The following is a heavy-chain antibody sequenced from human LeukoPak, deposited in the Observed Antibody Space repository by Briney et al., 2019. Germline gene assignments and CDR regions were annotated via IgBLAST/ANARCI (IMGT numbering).Heavy chain of an antibody. Sequence: SETLSLTCTVSGGSISSYYWSWIRQPPGKGLEWIGYIYYSGSTNYNPSLKSRVTISVDTSKNQFSLKLSSVTAADTAVYYCARALSGIAAAGTIWFDPWGQGTLVTVSS. CDR2: IYYSGST. D-gene: IGHD6-13*01. J-gene: IGHJ5*02. CDR1: GGSISSYY. CDR3: ARALSGIAAAGTIWFDP. V-gene: IGHV4-59*01.